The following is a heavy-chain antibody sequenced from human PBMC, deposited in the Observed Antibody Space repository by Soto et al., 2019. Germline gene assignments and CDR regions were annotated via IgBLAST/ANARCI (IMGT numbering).Heavy chain of an antibody. CDR3: ATWRSYSGSYCFDY. CDR2: IIPKYDSV. V-gene: IGHV1-69*06. CDR1: GGTSHTYT. J-gene: IGHJ4*02. D-gene: IGHD1-26*01. Sequence: QVQLVQSGAEVKKPGSSVKVSCEAFGGTSHTYTINWVRQAPGQGLEWIGQIIPKYDSVNSAQRFQGRVTISADKYTNTAYMELSSLRSEDTALYYCATWRSYSGSYCFDYWGQGTLVSVSS.